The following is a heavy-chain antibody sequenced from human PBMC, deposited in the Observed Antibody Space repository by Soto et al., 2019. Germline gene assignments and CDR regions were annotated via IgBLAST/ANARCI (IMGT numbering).Heavy chain of an antibody. Sequence: GGSLRLSCAASGFTFSSYAMSWVRQAPGKGLEWVSAISGSGGSTYYADSVKGRFTISRDNSKNTLYLQMNSLRAEDTAVYYCAKESPEDYDFWSGYFGNFDYWGQRTLVTVSS. J-gene: IGHJ4*02. V-gene: IGHV3-23*01. CDR2: ISGSGGST. D-gene: IGHD3-3*01. CDR3: AKESPEDYDFWSGYFGNFDY. CDR1: GFTFSSYA.